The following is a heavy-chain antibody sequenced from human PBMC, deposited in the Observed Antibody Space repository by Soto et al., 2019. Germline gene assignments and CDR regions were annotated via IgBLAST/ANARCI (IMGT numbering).Heavy chain of an antibody. J-gene: IGHJ6*02. CDR3: VRDPFDIFYYYGMDI. D-gene: IGHD2-21*01. CDR1: GFTFSSYE. CDR2: ISSSGRTI. V-gene: IGHV3-48*03. Sequence: EVQLVESGGGLVQTGGSLRLSCAASGFTFSSYEMNWVRQAPGKGLEWVSYISSSGRTINYADSVKGRFTISRDNAKNSLYLQMHSLRAEDTAVYYCVRDPFDIFYYYGMDIWGQGTPVTVSS.